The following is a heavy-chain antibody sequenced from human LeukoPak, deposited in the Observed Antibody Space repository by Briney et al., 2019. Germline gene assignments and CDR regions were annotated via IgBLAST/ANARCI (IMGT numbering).Heavy chain of an antibody. Sequence: GGSLRLSCAASGFTFSSYAMSWVRQAPGKGLEWVSAISGSGGSTYYADSVKGRFTISRDNSKNTPYLQMNSLRAEDTAVYYYAKDSSVVVTLRFDPWGQGTLVTVSS. CDR3: AKDSSVVVTLRFDP. D-gene: IGHD2-21*02. V-gene: IGHV3-23*01. CDR1: GFTFSSYA. CDR2: ISGSGGST. J-gene: IGHJ5*02.